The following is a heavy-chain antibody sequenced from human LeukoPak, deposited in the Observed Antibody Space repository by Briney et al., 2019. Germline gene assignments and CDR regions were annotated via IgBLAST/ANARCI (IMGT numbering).Heavy chain of an antibody. V-gene: IGHV1-2*02. Sequence: ASVKVSCKASGYTFTGYYMHWVRQAPGQGLEWMGWINPNSGGTNYAQKFQGRVTMTRDTSISTAYMELSRLRSDDTAVYYCARGYVVPAAITEWFDPWGQGTLVTVSS. J-gene: IGHJ5*02. CDR3: ARGYVVPAAITEWFDP. CDR1: GYTFTGYY. D-gene: IGHD2-2*02. CDR2: INPNSGGT.